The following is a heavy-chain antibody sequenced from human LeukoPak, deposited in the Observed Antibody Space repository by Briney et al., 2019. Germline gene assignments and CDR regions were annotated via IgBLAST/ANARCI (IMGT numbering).Heavy chain of an antibody. J-gene: IGHJ6*02. CDR2: IYYSGST. Sequence: SETLSLTCTVSGGSISSYYWSWIRQPPGKGLEWLGYIYYSGSTNYNPSLKSRVTISVDTSKNQFSLKLSSVTAADTAVYYCARDRFTRYCSGGSCYAYYYGMDVWGQGTTVTVSS. CDR3: ARDRFTRYCSGGSCYAYYYGMDV. D-gene: IGHD2-15*01. CDR1: GGSISSYY. V-gene: IGHV4-59*01.